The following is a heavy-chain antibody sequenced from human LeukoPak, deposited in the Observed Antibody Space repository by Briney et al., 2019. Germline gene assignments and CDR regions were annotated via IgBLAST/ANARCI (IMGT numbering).Heavy chain of an antibody. CDR3: AKALGSGYYYDSSGSPVGY. CDR2: LSGSGGNT. D-gene: IGHD3-22*01. CDR1: GFTFSSYA. J-gene: IGHJ4*02. V-gene: IGHV3-23*01. Sequence: GVSLRLSCAASGFTFSSYAMSWVRQAPGKGREGVSALSGSGGNTYYTDSVKDRFTISRDNSKNTLYLQMNSLRAEDTAVYYCAKALGSGYYYDSSGSPVGYWGQGTLVTVSS.